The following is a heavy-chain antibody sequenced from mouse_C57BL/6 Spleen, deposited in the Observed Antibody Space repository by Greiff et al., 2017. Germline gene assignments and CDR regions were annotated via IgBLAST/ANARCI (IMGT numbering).Heavy chain of an antibody. Sequence: EVHLVESGGGLVKPGGSLKLSCAASGFTFSSYAMSWVRQTPDKRMEWVATISDGGSYTYYPDHGTGRFPISRDNANNNLYLQMSHLKSEDTAMYYCARDIYYDYDEGFAYWGQGTLVTVSA. CDR1: GFTFSSYA. D-gene: IGHD2-4*01. CDR2: ISDGGSYT. J-gene: IGHJ3*01. V-gene: IGHV5-4*01. CDR3: ARDIYYDYDEGFAY.